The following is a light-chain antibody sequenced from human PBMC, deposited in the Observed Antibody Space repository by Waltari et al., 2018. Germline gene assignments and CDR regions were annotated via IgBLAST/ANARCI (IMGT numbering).Light chain of an antibody. V-gene: IGLV4-69*01. Sequence: QLVLTQSPSASASLGASVKLTCTLSSGHSTNVIAWLQKRPERGPRYLMKVNRDGSHNKGYELPDRFSDSSSGAEHYLTISSLQSEDEADYYCQTGGHGTWVFGGGTKLTVL. CDR3: QTGGHGTWV. CDR1: SGHSTNV. J-gene: IGLJ3*02. CDR2: VNRDGSH.